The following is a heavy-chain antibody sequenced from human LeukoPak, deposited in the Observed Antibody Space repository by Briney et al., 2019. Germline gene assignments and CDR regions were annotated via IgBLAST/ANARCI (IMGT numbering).Heavy chain of an antibody. J-gene: IGHJ4*02. CDR3: ARDKREQYSGSYYVSGLFDY. D-gene: IGHD1-26*01. CDR1: GFTFSSYG. CDR2: IWNDGSNK. Sequence: GGSLRLSCAASGFTFSSYGLHWVRQAPGKGLEWVAVIWNDGSNKYYADSVKGRFTISRDNSKNTLYLQMNSLRAEDTAVYYCARDKREQYSGSYYVSGLFDYWGQGTLVTVSS. V-gene: IGHV3-33*01.